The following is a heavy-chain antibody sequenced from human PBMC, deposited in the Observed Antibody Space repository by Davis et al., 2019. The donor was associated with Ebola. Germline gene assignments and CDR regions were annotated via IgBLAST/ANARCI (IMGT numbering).Heavy chain of an antibody. J-gene: IGHJ6*02. Sequence: SVKVSCKASGGTFSSYAISWVRQAPGQGLEWMGGIIPIFGTANYAQKFQGRVTITADESTSTAYMELSSLRSEDTAVYYCARDQRYSSSYYYYYGMDVWGQGTTVTVSS. V-gene: IGHV1-69*13. D-gene: IGHD6-13*01. CDR3: ARDQRYSSSYYYYYGMDV. CDR1: GGTFSSYA. CDR2: IIPIFGTA.